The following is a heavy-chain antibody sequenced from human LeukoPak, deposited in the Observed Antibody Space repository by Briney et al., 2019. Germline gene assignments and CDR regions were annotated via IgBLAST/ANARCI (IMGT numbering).Heavy chain of an antibody. J-gene: IGHJ5*02. D-gene: IGHD2-2*01. CDR3: ARDQALPGPMNWFDP. CDR1: GFSFTSYS. V-gene: IGHV7-4-1*02. Sequence: GASGKVSCKASGFSFTSYSINWVRQAPGQGLQWMGWINTNTGNPTYAQGFRGRFVFSLDTSVSTSYLQISSLKAEDSAVYYCARDQALPGPMNWFDPWGQGTLVTVSS. CDR2: INTNTGNP.